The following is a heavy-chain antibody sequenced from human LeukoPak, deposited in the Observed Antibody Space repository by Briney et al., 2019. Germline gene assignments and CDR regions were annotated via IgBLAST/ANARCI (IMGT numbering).Heavy chain of an antibody. V-gene: IGHV3-30*02. Sequence: GGSLRLSCAASGFTLSGYGMHWVRQAPGKGLEWVAYMRYDGSIKYNADSVKGRFTISRDNSKNTLYLQMDSLRVEDTALFYCARNTGSNSFDLWGQGTLVTVSS. J-gene: IGHJ4*02. D-gene: IGHD1-26*01. CDR3: ARNTGSNSFDL. CDR2: MRYDGSIK. CDR1: GFTLSGYG.